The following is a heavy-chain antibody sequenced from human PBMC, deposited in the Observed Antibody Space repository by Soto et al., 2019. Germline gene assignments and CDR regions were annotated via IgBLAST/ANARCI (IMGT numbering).Heavy chain of an antibody. CDR3: VRSKGGYSYGTPFDY. D-gene: IGHD5-18*01. CDR2: ISWNSGNI. J-gene: IGHJ4*02. CDR1: GFTFDDYA. V-gene: IGHV3-9*01. Sequence: EVQLEESGGALVQPGRSLRLSCAASGFTFDDYAMHWVRQVLGKGLAWVSSISWNSGNIGYADSVKGRFTTSRDNAKSSLYLQMNRLRPEETALYYCVRSKGGYSYGTPFDYWGQRTLVTVSS.